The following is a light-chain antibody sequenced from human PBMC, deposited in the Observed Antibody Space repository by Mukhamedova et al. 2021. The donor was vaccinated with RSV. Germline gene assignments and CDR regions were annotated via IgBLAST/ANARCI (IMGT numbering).Light chain of an antibody. CDR3: QHYYNMVT. CDR1: SISIW. Sequence: SISIWLAWYQQKPGKAPNLLIYKASNLESGVPSRFSGSGSGTEFTLTISNLQPDDFATYYCQHYYNMVTFGPGTKVDL. V-gene: IGKV1-5*03. CDR2: KAS. J-gene: IGKJ3*01.